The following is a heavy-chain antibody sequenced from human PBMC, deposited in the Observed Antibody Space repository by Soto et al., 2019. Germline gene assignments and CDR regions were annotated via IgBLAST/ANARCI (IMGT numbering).Heavy chain of an antibody. V-gene: IGHV5-51*01. J-gene: IGHJ6*02. CDR1: GYSFTSYW. D-gene: IGHD3-9*01. CDR3: ARHILTGYPKPYYYGMDV. Sequence: GESLKISCKGSGYSFTSYWIGWVRQMPGKGLEWMGIIYPGDSDTRYSPSFQGQVTTSADKSISTAYLQWSSLKASDTAMYYCARHILTGYPKPYYYGMDVWGQGTTVTVS. CDR2: IYPGDSDT.